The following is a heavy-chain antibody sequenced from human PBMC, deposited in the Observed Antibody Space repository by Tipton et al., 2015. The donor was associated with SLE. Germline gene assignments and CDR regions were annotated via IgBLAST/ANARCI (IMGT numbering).Heavy chain of an antibody. J-gene: IGHJ4*02. V-gene: IGHV4-59*01. D-gene: IGHD3-9*01. CDR2: IYYSGRT. CDR3: AGELTGYSY. Sequence: TLSLTCTVSGGSITNYYWTWIRQPPGKGLEWIGYIYYSGRTGYNPSLKSRVSIAADTSKKQFSLRLSSVTTADTAVYFCAGELTGYSYWGQGTLVTVSS. CDR1: GGSITNYY.